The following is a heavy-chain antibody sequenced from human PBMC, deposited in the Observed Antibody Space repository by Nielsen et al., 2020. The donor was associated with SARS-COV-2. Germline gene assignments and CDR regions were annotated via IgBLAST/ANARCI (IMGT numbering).Heavy chain of an antibody. D-gene: IGHD3-3*01. CDR2: INWSGGST. J-gene: IGHJ5*02. Sequence: GESLKISCAASGFAFDDYGMSWVRQVPGKGLEWVSGINWSGGSTGYADSVKGRFSISRDNAKNSLYLQMNSLRAEDTAFYHCARGPITIFGVPIGWFDPWGQGTLVTVSS. CDR3: ARGPITIFGVPIGWFDP. CDR1: GFAFDDYG. V-gene: IGHV3-20*01.